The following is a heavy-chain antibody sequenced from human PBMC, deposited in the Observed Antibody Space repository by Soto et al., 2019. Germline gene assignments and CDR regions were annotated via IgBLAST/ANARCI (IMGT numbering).Heavy chain of an antibody. CDR3: ASWHEREHAYDV. CDR1: GLTVSGKKY. J-gene: IGHJ3*01. Sequence: GGSLRLSCAAFGLTVSGKKYVAWVRQAPGKGLEWVSALYDVDGTYYADSVKGRFTTSRDSSKTTVYLQMNGLRPDDTAVYYCASWHEREHAYDVWGQGTTVTVSS. CDR2: LYDVDGT. V-gene: IGHV3-53*01. D-gene: IGHD1-1*01.